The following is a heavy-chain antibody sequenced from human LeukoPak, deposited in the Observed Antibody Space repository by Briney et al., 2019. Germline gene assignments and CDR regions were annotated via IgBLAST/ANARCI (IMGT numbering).Heavy chain of an antibody. Sequence: ASVTVSFKSSGYTFTDYYMHWVRQAPGQGLEGMGWINPNSGGTNYAQKFQGRVTITRDTSISTAYMELSRLRSGDTAVYYCARDVNYYDCNGYLDYWGQGTLVAVSS. CDR2: INPNSGGT. CDR1: GYTFTDYY. V-gene: IGHV1-2*02. CDR3: ARDVNYYDCNGYLDY. J-gene: IGHJ4*02. D-gene: IGHD3-22*01.